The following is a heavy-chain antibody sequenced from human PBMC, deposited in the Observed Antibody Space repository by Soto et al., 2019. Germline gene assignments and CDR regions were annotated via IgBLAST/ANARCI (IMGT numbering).Heavy chain of an antibody. CDR2: IGPYNGNT. CDR3: ARCYCSVGSCYTCWHFDS. Sequence: QVQLVQSGAEVKKPGASVKVSCKASGYTFNNYGISWVRQAPGQGLEWMGWIGPYNGNTDHAQNFQGRVTMTTDTSTTTAYMELRSLRSDDTALYYCARCYCSVGSCYTCWHFDSWGRGTLVTVSS. V-gene: IGHV1-18*01. CDR1: GYTFNNYG. J-gene: IGHJ2*01. D-gene: IGHD2-15*01.